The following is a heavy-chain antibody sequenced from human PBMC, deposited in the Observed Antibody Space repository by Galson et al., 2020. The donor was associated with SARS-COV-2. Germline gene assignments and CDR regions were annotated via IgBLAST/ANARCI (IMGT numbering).Heavy chain of an antibody. Sequence: GESLKISCAASGFTFRGSPMHWVRQASGKGLEWVARIRSKTDSYATAYAASVKGRFTISRDDSKNTAYLQMNSLKTEDTAVYYCARHIYGSGSYYASYYGMDVWGQGTTVTVSS. CDR2: IRSKTDSYAT. V-gene: IGHV3-73*01. CDR1: GFTFRGSP. J-gene: IGHJ6*02. CDR3: ARHIYGSGSYYASYYGMDV. D-gene: IGHD3-10*01.